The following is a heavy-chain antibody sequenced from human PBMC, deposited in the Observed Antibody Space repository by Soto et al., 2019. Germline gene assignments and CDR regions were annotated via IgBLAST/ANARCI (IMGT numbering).Heavy chain of an antibody. CDR1: GGTFSSYA. CDR2: IIPIFGTT. V-gene: IGHV1-69*13. CDR3: ARDAAAADALYYYYYGMDV. J-gene: IGHJ6*02. Sequence: SVKVSCKASGGTFSSYAISWVRQAPGQGLEYMGGIIPIFGTTNYAQKFQGRVTITADESTSTAYMELSSLRSEDTAVYYCARDAAAADALYYYYYGMDVWG. D-gene: IGHD6-13*01.